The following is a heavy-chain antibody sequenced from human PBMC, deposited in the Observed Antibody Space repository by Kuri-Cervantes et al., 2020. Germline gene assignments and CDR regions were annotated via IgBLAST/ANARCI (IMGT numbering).Heavy chain of an antibody. CDR2: ISYDGNYK. CDR3: ARDRGVGWFDT. J-gene: IGHJ5*02. V-gene: IGHV3-30*03. Sequence: GGSLRLSCAASGFTFSSYGMHWVRQAPGKGLEWVALISYDGNYKYYGESVKGRFTISRDNSKNTLYLQMNSLRDEDTAVYYCARDRGVGWFDTWGQGTLVTVSS. D-gene: IGHD1-26*01. CDR1: GFTFSSYG.